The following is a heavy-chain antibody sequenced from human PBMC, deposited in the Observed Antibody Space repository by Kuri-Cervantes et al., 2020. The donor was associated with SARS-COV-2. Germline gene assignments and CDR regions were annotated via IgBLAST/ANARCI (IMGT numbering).Heavy chain of an antibody. D-gene: IGHD6-13*01. CDR3: AKSGLYTSNWNLFDH. Sequence: GGSLRLSCAASGYSFSSFALSWVRQAPGKGLEWVSSISGGGYSTYYADSVKVRFTISRDTSQKTLYLQMNSLRADDTALDYCAKSGLYTSNWNLFDHWGQGTLVTVSS. CDR2: ISGGGYST. CDR1: GYSFSSFA. J-gene: IGHJ4*02. V-gene: IGHV3-23*01.